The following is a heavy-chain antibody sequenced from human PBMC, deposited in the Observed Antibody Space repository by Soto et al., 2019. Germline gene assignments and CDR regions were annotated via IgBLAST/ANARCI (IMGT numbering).Heavy chain of an antibody. Sequence: GGSLRLSCAASGFTFSSYAMSWVRQAPGKGLEWVSAISGSGGSTYYADSVKGRFTISRDNSKNTLYLQMNSLRAEDTAVYYCAKDMSYDFWSGYYRFDYWGQGTLVTVSS. V-gene: IGHV3-23*01. D-gene: IGHD3-3*01. CDR2: ISGSGGST. CDR1: GFTFSSYA. J-gene: IGHJ4*02. CDR3: AKDMSYDFWSGYYRFDY.